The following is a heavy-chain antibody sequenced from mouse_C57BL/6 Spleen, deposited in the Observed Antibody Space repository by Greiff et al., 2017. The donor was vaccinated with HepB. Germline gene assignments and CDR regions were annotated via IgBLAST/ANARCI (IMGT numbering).Heavy chain of an antibody. D-gene: IGHD2-3*01. CDR1: GYTFTEYT. J-gene: IGHJ1*03. V-gene: IGHV1-62-2*01. Sequence: VKPGASVKLSCKASGYTFTEYTIHWVKQRSGQGLEWIGWFYPGSGSIKYNEKFKDKATLTADKSSSTVYMELSRLTSEDSAVYFCARHGPYDGYLSYWYFDVWGTGTTVTVSS. CDR3: ARHGPYDGYLSYWYFDV. CDR2: FYPGSGSI.